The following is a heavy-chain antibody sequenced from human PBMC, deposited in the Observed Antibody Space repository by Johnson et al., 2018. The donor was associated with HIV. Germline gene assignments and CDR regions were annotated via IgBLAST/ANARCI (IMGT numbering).Heavy chain of an antibody. D-gene: IGHD6-19*01. V-gene: IGHV3-30*02. CDR1: GFTFSSYG. CDR3: VSVAGLFAPFDI. J-gene: IGHJ3*02. CDR2: IRYDGSNK. Sequence: QVHLVESGGGLVQPGGSLRLSCAASGFTFSSYGMHWVRQAPGKGLEWVAFIRYDGSNKYYADSVKGRFTISRDNSKNTLYLQMNSLRAEDTAVYYVVSVAGLFAPFDIWGQGTMVTVSS.